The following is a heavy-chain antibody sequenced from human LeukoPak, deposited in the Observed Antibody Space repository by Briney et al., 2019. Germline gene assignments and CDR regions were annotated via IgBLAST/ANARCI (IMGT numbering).Heavy chain of an antibody. D-gene: IGHD7-27*01. V-gene: IGHV1-8*01. CDR2: MGPNSGDT. Sequence: ASVKVSCKASGYTFTSHDINWVRQATGQGLEWMGWMGPNSGDTGYAQKFQGRVTMTSDSSISTAYMELSSLRSEDTAIYYCVRTPPNWGFDYWGQGTLVTVSS. CDR3: VRTPPNWGFDY. CDR1: GYTFTSHD. J-gene: IGHJ4*02.